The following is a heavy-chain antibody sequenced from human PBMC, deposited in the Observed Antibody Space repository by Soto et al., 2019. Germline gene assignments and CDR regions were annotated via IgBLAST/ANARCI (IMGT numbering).Heavy chain of an antibody. CDR1: GFTFTRYS. V-gene: IGHV3-21*01. CDR3: ARESEDLTSNFDY. Sequence: GGSLRLSCAASGFTFTRYSMNWVRQAPGKGLEWVSSISSTTNYIYYADSMKGRFTVSRDNAKNSVYLDMNSLSAEDTAVYYCARESEDLTSNFDYWGQGTLVTVS. J-gene: IGHJ4*02. CDR2: ISSTTNYI.